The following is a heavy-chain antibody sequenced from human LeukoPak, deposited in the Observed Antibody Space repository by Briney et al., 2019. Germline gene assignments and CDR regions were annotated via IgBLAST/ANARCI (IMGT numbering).Heavy chain of an antibody. CDR3: ASARYSYGHGAFDI. CDR1: GFTFSSYS. CDR2: INHSGST. V-gene: IGHV4-34*01. Sequence: GSLRLSCAASGFTFSSYSMNWIRQPPGKGLEWIGEINHSGSTNYNPSLKSRVTISVDTSKNQFSLKLSSVTAADTAVYYCASARYSYGHGAFDIWGQGTMVTVSS. D-gene: IGHD5-18*01. J-gene: IGHJ3*02.